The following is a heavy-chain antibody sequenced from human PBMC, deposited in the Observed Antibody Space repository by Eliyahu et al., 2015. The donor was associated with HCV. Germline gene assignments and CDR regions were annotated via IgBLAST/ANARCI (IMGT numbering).Heavy chain of an antibody. CDR2: IDNDGTNT. J-gene: IGHJ4*02. D-gene: IGHD1-14*01. CDR1: GFTLSSYW. V-gene: IGHV3-74*01. CDR3: ARTTGVVHSFGF. Sequence: EVQLVESGGGLVQPGGSLRLXCXAXGFTLSSYWXHWVXQAPGKGLVWVSLIDNDGTNTRYADSVKGRLTISRDNAQNTVFLHLNNLRADDTAVYFCARTTGVVHSFGFWGQGALVTVSS.